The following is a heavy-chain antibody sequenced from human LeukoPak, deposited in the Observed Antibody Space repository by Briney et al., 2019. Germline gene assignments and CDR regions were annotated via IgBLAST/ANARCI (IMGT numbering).Heavy chain of an antibody. V-gene: IGHV4-59*08. CDR2: IYYSGST. Sequence: KPSETLSLTCTVSGGSISSYYWSWIRQPPGKGLEWIGYIYYSGSTNYNPSLKSRDTISVDTSKNQFSLKLSSVTAADTAVYYCARVPRSSSPGLPDYWGQGTLVTVSS. D-gene: IGHD6-13*01. CDR1: GGSISSYY. CDR3: ARVPRSSSPGLPDY. J-gene: IGHJ4*02.